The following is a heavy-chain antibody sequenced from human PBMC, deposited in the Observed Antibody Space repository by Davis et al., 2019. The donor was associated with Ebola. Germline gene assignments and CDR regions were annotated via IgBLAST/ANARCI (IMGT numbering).Heavy chain of an antibody. V-gene: IGHV5-51*01. CDR3: ARPDSSIHLWSTY. Sequence: GESLKISCQGSGYSFSNYWIGWVRQLPGKGLEWMGIIYPGDSDTRYSPSFQGQVTISADKSISTAFLQWSSLKASDTAMYYCARPDSSIHLWSTYWGQGTLVTVSS. J-gene: IGHJ4*02. D-gene: IGHD5-18*01. CDR2: IYPGDSDT. CDR1: GYSFSNYW.